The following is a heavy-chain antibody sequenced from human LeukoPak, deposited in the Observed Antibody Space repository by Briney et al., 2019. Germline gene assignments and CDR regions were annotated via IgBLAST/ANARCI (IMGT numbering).Heavy chain of an antibody. V-gene: IGHV3-30*04. J-gene: IGHJ4*02. CDR2: ISYDGSNK. CDR3: ARAIGSSSWYGDYFDY. CDR1: GFTFSSYA. D-gene: IGHD6-13*01. Sequence: GGSLRLSCAASGFTFSSYAMHWVRQAPGKGLEWVAVISYDGSNKYYADSVKGRFTISRDNSKDTLYPQMNSLRAEDTAVYYCARAIGSSSWYGDYFDYWGRGTVVTVPS.